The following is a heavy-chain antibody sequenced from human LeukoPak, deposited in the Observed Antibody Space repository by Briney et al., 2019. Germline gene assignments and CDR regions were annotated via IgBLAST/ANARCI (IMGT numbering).Heavy chain of an antibody. J-gene: IGHJ4*02. Sequence: PGGSLRLSCAASGFTFSSFEMSWVRQAPGTGLEWISYISSSGSTMYYADSVKGHFTTSRDNVKNSLYLQMNSLRDDDTSVYFCARDASALYWGRGTLVTVSS. CDR1: GFTFSSFE. V-gene: IGHV3-48*03. CDR3: ARDASALY. D-gene: IGHD6-19*01. CDR2: ISSSGSTM.